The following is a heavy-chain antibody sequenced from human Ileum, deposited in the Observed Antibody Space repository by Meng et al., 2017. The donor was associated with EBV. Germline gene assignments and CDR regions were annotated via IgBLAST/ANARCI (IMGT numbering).Heavy chain of an antibody. D-gene: IGHD3-22*01. Sequence: QVQLQESGSGLVKPSESLSFTCAVSGGSISRSDWWSWVRQPPGKGLEWIGETSHSGSTNYSPSLKGRVTISLDKSKNQLSLKLNSVTAADTAVYYCASSDYYRFDYWGQGTLVTVSS. J-gene: IGHJ4*02. CDR1: GGSISRSDW. CDR2: TSHSGST. CDR3: ASSDYYRFDY. V-gene: IGHV4-4*02.